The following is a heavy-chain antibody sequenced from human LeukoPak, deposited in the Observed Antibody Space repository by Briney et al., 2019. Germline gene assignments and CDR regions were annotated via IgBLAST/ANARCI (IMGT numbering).Heavy chain of an antibody. CDR1: GYPFTGYY. V-gene: IGHV1-2*02. D-gene: IGHD2-15*01. J-gene: IGHJ5*02. CDR3: ARDGLIGGSNWFDP. CDR2: ITPNSGGT. Sequence: ASVKVSCKASGYPFTGYYLHWVRQAPGRGPEWMGWITPNSGGTNYAQRFQGRVTMTRDTSTSTVYMEPSSLRSEDTAVYYCARDGLIGGSNWFDPWGQGTLVTVSS.